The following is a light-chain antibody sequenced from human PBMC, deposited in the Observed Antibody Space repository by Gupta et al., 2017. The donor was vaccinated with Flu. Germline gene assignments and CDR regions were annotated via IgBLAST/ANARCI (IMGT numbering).Light chain of an antibody. CDR3: QQYNTYRT. CDR2: KSS. J-gene: IGKJ1*01. Sequence: VGDRVTITGRASQSISTWLAWYQQKPGKAPKLLIYKSSTLESGVPSRFSGSGSGTEFTLTITSRQPDDVATYYCQQYNTYRTFGQGTKVEIK. V-gene: IGKV1-5*03. CDR1: QSISTW.